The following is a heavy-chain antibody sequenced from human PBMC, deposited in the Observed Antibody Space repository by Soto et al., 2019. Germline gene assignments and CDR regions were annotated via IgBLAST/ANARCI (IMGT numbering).Heavy chain of an antibody. CDR2: ISPNSGNT. V-gene: IGHV1-18*01. D-gene: IGHD2-15*01. Sequence: GASVKVSCKASGYTFTSYGISWVRQAPGQGLEWMEWISPNSGNTNYAQKLQGRVTMTTDTSTSTAYMELRSLRSDDTAVYYCARSSANVVVVAATLGPEYFQHWGQGTLVTVS. CDR3: ARSSANVVVVAATLGPEYFQH. J-gene: IGHJ1*01. CDR1: GYTFTSYG.